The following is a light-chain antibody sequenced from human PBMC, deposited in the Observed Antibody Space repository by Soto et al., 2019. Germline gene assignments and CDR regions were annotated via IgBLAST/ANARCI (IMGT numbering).Light chain of an antibody. CDR3: QQTSTMPVT. Sequence: LTESPTTLSVSPGEGVPLSCRASQSVSTDLAWYQQKPGQAPRLLIYGASIRAIGVPDRFSGSGSGADFTLTISSLQPEDFATYFCQQTSTMPVTFGQGTRLEI. V-gene: IGKV3-15*01. CDR1: QSVSTD. J-gene: IGKJ5*01. CDR2: GAS.